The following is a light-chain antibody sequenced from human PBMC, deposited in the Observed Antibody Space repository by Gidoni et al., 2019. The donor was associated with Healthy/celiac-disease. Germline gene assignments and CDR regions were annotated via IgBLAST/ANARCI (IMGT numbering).Light chain of an antibody. Sequence: DIQMTQSPSSLSASVGDRVTITCQASQDISNYLNWYQQKPGKAPKLLIYDASNLETGVPSRFSGSGSGTDFTFTISSLQPEDSATYYCQQYDNLPPVYTFGQGTKLEIK. V-gene: IGKV1-33*01. CDR3: QQYDNLPPVYT. CDR1: QDISNY. J-gene: IGKJ2*01. CDR2: DAS.